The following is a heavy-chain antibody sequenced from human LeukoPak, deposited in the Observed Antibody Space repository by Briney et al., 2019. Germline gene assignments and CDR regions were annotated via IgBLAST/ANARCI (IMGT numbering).Heavy chain of an antibody. CDR1: GYTFINYW. J-gene: IGHJ4*02. CDR2: IYPGDSDT. D-gene: IGHD2-15*01. CDR3: ARQANHCSGNSCSALYFDS. Sequence: GESLKISCKASGYTFINYWIAWVRQMPEKGLELMGLIYPGDSDTRYSPSFQGRVTISADKSINTAYLQWNSLEASDTATYYCARQANHCSGNSCSALYFDSWGQGTLVTVSS. V-gene: IGHV5-51*01.